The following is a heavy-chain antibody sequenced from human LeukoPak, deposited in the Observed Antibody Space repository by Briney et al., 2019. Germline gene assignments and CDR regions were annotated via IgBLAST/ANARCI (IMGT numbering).Heavy chain of an antibody. J-gene: IGHJ2*01. D-gene: IGHD1-1*01. CDR3: ARRQRRFFDV. CDR2: ISGSGSNT. Sequence: PGGSLRLSCAGSGFAFSTFEMAWVRQAPGRGLEGISVISGSGSNTWVADSLRGRFSTSRDNSKNSQYLQIDNVGAEDTAIYYCARRQRRFFDVWGRGILVTVSS. CDR1: GFAFSTFE. V-gene: IGHV3-48*03.